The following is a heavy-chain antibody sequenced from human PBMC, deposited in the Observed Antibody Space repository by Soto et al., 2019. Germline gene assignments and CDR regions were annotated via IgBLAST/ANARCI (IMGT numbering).Heavy chain of an antibody. CDR2: INHSGST. D-gene: IGHD6-13*01. CDR3: ARAGRIGAADN. Sequence: QVQLQQWGAGLLKPSETLSLTCAVYGGSFSGYYWSWIRQPPGKGLEWIGEINHSGSTNYNPSLKSRVTLSVDTSKNQFSLKMSSVTAADTAVYYCARAGRIGAADNWGQGTLVTVSS. CDR1: GGSFSGYY. J-gene: IGHJ4*02. V-gene: IGHV4-34*01.